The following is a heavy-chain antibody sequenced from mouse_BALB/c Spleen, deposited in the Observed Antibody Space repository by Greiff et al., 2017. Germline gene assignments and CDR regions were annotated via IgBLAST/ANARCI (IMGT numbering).Heavy chain of an antibody. Sequence: EVQGVESGGGLVQPGGSLRLSCATSGFTFTDYYMSWVRQPPGKALEWLGFIRNKANGYTTEYSASVKGRFTISRDNSQSILYLQMNTLRAEDSATYYCARDYYNGSSASWFAYWGQGTLVTVSA. D-gene: IGHD1-1*01. CDR3: ARDYYNGSSASWFAY. CDR1: GFTFTDYY. J-gene: IGHJ3*01. V-gene: IGHV7-3*02. CDR2: IRNKANGYTT.